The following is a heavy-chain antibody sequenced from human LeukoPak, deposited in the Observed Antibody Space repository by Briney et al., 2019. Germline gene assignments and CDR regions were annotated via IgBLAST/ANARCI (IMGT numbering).Heavy chain of an antibody. CDR2: IRYDGSYK. D-gene: IGHD2-15*01. J-gene: IGHJ4*02. Sequence: GGSLRLSCAASGFTFSNYGIHWVRQAPGKGLEGVAFIRYDGSYKYYADSVRGRFTISRDNSKSTVYLQMNSLRPEDTALYYCAKERYCSGGRCYSYFDYWGQGTLVTVSS. CDR1: GFTFSNYG. V-gene: IGHV3-30*02. CDR3: AKERYCSGGRCYSYFDY.